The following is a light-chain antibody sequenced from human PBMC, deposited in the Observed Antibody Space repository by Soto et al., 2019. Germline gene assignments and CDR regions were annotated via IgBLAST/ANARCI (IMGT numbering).Light chain of an antibody. CDR3: QQYDYLPYT. V-gene: IGKV1-33*01. J-gene: IGKJ2*01. CDR1: QDVSNS. CDR2: DAS. Sequence: DIQMTQSPSSLSASVGDRVTITCQASQDVSNSLNWYQHNPGKAPKLLIFDASTLETVVPSRFSGGGSGTAFTLTISRLQPEDLGTYYCQQYDYLPYTFGQGTKVEIK.